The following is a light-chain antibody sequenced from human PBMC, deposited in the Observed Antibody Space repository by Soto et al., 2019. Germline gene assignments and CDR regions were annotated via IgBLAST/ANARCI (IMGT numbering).Light chain of an antibody. CDR3: QQYNVWPLT. V-gene: IGKV3-15*01. J-gene: IGKJ4*01. CDR2: VAS. CDR1: QSVSSN. Sequence: EIVMTQSPATLSVSPGERATLSCRASQSVSSNLAWYQQKPGQTPKLLSYVASTRATGITARFSGSGSGTEFTLTISSLQSEDFAVYYCQQYNVWPLTFGGGTKVEFK.